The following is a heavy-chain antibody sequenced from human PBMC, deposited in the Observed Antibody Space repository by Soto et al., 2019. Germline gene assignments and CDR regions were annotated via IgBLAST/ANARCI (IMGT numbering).Heavy chain of an antibody. CDR1: GFTFTSSA. CDR3: AAASHSSKSLDP. J-gene: IGHJ5*02. V-gene: IGHV1-58*02. D-gene: IGHD3-3*02. CDR2: IVVGSGNT. Sequence: SVKVSCKASGFTFTSSAMQWVRQARGQRLEWIGWIVVGSGNTNYAQKFQERVTITRDMSTSTAYMELSSLRSEDTAVYYCAAASHSSKSLDPWGQGTLVTVSS.